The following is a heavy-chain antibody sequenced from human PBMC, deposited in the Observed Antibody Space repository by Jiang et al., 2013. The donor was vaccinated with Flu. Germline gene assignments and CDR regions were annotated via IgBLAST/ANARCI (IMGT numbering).Heavy chain of an antibody. D-gene: IGHD4/OR15-4a*01. V-gene: IGHV3-64D*09. CDR3: VKVPVMVRGHSRL. J-gene: IGHJ4*02. Sequence: QLLESGGGLVQPGGSLRLSCSASGFTFSDYAMLWVRQASGKSLEHVSAINSNGDDTYHADSVKGRFTMSRDNSKNTLYLQMSSLRPEDTAVYYCVKVPVMVRGHSRLWGQGTLVTVSS. CDR1: GFTFSDYA. CDR2: INSNGDDT.